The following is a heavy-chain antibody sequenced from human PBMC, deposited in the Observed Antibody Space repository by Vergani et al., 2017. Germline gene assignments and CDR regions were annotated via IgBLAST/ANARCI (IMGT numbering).Heavy chain of an antibody. CDR2: IIPIIRLA. CDR1: GDIFNNYT. CDR3: ARVSPGDNSGWEPFDY. V-gene: IGHV1-69*02. J-gene: IGHJ4*02. Sequence: QVHLEQSGTEVMKPGSSVKVSCKVSGDIFNNYTVTWVRQAPGQGLEWMGRIIPIIRLATSAQKFQDRVKITGDTSTNTVYMEMNNLRSEDTAVYYCARVSPGDNSGWEPFDYWGQGTLVTVSS. D-gene: IGHD6-19*01.